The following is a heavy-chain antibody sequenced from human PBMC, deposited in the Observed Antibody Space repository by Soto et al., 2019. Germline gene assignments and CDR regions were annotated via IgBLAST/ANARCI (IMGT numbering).Heavy chain of an antibody. Sequence: EVQLVESGGGLVQPGGSLRLSCAASGLTVSINYMSWVRQAPGKGLEWVSIIYGDGSTYYADSVKGRFTISRDNSKNTLYLQMNSLRAEDTAVHYCARGGAAAGFDPWGQGTLVTASS. CDR3: ARGGAAAGFDP. J-gene: IGHJ5*02. CDR1: GLTVSINY. D-gene: IGHD6-13*01. V-gene: IGHV3-66*01. CDR2: IYGDGST.